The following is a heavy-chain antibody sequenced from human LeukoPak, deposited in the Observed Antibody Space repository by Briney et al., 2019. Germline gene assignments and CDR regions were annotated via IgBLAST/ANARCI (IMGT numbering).Heavy chain of an antibody. CDR2: IIPIFGTA. CDR3: AREVQVLSVRTFDY. V-gene: IGHV1-69*01. CDR1: GGTFSSYA. J-gene: IGHJ4*02. Sequence: ASVKVSCKASGGTFSSYAISWVRQAPGQGLEWMGGIIPIFGTANYAQKFQGRVTITADESTSTAYMELSSLRSEDTAVYYCAREVQVLSVRTFDYWGQGTLVTVSS. D-gene: IGHD3-3*01.